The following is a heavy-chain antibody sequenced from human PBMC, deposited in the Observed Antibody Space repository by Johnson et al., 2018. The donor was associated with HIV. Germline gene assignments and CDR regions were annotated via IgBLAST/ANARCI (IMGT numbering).Heavy chain of an antibody. V-gene: IGHV3-30*02. CDR2: IRYDGSYK. J-gene: IGHJ3*02. D-gene: IGHD2-15*01. Sequence: VHLVESGGGVVQPGGSLRLSCAASDFTFSSYGMHWVRQAPGKGLEWVAFIRYDGSYKYYVDSVKGRFTISRDNSKNTLYLQMNSLRAEDTAVYYCSKDQFHKGGGSLVDGFDIWGQGTMVTVSS. CDR3: SKDQFHKGGGSLVDGFDI. CDR1: DFTFSSYG.